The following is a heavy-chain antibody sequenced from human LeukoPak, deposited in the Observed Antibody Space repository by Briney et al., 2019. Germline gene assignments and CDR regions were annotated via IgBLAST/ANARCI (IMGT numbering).Heavy chain of an antibody. Sequence: SETLSLTCTVSGGSISSSSYYWGWIRQPPGKGLEWIGSIYYSGSTYYNPSLKSRVTISVDTSKNQFSLKLSSVTAADTAVYYCAGSGTVQPYYFDYWGQGILVTVSS. CDR3: AGSGTVQPYYFDY. V-gene: IGHV4-39*07. D-gene: IGHD1-26*01. CDR1: GGSISSSSYY. J-gene: IGHJ4*02. CDR2: IYYSGST.